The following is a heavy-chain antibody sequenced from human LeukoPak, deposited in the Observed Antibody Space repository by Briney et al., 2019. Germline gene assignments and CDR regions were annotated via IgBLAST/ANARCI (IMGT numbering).Heavy chain of an antibody. D-gene: IGHD4-23*01. Sequence: PGGSLRLSCAASGFTFSSYSMNWVRQAPGKGLEWVSSISSSSSYIYYADSVKGRFTISRDNAKNSLYLQMNSLRAEDTAVYYCARGDYGGHDAFDIWGQGTMATVSS. V-gene: IGHV3-21*01. J-gene: IGHJ3*02. CDR3: ARGDYGGHDAFDI. CDR2: ISSSSSYI. CDR1: GFTFSSYS.